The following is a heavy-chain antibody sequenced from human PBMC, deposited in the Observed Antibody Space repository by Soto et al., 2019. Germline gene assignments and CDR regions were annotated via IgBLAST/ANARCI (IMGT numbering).Heavy chain of an antibody. Sequence: GGLMRLSYAAAGFTFSSYSMSWVRQATGKGLEWVSAISGSGGSTYYADSVKGRFTISRDNSKNTLYLQMNSLKTEDTAVYYCTSAYYDILTGYYTPQGYWGQGTLVTVSS. CDR3: TSAYYDILTGYYTPQGY. V-gene: IGHV3-23*01. J-gene: IGHJ4*02. CDR1: GFTFSSYS. D-gene: IGHD3-9*01. CDR2: ISGSGGST.